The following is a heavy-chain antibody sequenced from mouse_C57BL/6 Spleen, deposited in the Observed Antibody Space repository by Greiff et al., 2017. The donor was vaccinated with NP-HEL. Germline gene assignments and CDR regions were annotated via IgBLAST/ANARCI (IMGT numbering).Heavy chain of an antibody. D-gene: IGHD1-1*01. CDR1: GFTFSDYY. CDR3: ARFITTVVDAMDY. CDR2: INYDGSST. Sequence: EVQRVESEGGLVQPGSSMKLSCTASGFTFSDYYMAWVRQVPEKGLEWVANINYDGSSTYYLDSLKSRFIISRDNAKNILYLQMSSLKSEDTATYYCARFITTVVDAMDYWGQGTSVTVSS. V-gene: IGHV5-16*01. J-gene: IGHJ4*01.